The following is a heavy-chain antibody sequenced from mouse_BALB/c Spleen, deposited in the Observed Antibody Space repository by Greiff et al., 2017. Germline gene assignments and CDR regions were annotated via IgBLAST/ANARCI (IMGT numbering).Heavy chain of an antibody. D-gene: IGHD2-1*01. J-gene: IGHJ3*01. CDR1: GYTFTSYW. CDR3: ARSAGNGAWFAY. V-gene: IGHV1-69*02. Sequence: QVQLQQPGAELVKPGASVKLSCKASGYTFTSYWMHWVKQRPGQGLEWIGEIDPSDSYTNYNQKFKGKATLTVDKSSSTAYMQLSSLTSEDSAVYFCARSAGNGAWFAYWGQGTLVTVSA. CDR2: IDPSDSYT.